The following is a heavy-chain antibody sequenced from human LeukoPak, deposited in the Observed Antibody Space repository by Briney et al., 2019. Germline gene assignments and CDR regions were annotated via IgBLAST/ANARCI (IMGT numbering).Heavy chain of an antibody. Sequence: PGGSLRLSCAASGFTFSSNAMTWVRQAPGKGLEWVSTIRGNGDRTHYADSVTGRFSISRDNSKNTLDLQMNSLRGEDSAIYYCAKGQELDDGVFDSWGQGTLVTVSS. CDR1: GFTFSSNA. D-gene: IGHD1-1*01. V-gene: IGHV3-23*01. CDR2: IRGNGDRT. J-gene: IGHJ4*02. CDR3: AKGQELDDGVFDS.